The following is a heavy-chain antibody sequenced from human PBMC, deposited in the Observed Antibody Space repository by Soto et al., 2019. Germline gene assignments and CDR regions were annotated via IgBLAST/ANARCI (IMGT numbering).Heavy chain of an antibody. Sequence: SGFTFSSDWMPWVRQAAGKGLVWVSRINMDGSSTNYADSVKGRFTISRDNAKNTLYLQMNSLRADDTAVYYCARGPRGLYGNDYWGQGTLVTVSS. J-gene: IGHJ4*02. CDR3: ARGPRGLYGNDY. V-gene: IGHV3-74*01. CDR1: GFTFSSDW. CDR2: INMDGSST. D-gene: IGHD2-8*01.